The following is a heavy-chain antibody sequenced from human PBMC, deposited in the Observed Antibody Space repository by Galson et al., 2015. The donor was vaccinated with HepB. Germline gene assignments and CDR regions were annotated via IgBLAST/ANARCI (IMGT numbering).Heavy chain of an antibody. CDR3: AKEYYGSGSTYGMDV. J-gene: IGHJ6*02. D-gene: IGHD3-10*01. Sequence: SLRLSCAASGFTFSSYGMHWVRQAPGKGLEWVAVISYDGSNKYYADSVKGRFTISRDNSKNTLYLQMNSLRAEDTAVYYCAKEYYGSGSTYGMDVWGQGTTVTVSS. CDR2: ISYDGSNK. CDR1: GFTFSSYG. V-gene: IGHV3-30*18.